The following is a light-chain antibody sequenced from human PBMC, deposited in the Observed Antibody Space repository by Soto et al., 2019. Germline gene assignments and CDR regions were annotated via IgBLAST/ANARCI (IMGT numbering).Light chain of an antibody. CDR2: EVV. V-gene: IGLV2-8*01. J-gene: IGLJ1*01. CDR3: KSYAGSNPYV. Sequence: QSVLTQPPSASGSPGQSVTISCTGTKNDIGVYDFVSWYQHHPGKAPRLIIYEVVQRPSGVPDRFSGSKSGNTASLTVSGLQAADEADYFCKSYAGSNPYVFGSGTRSQS. CDR1: KNDIGVYDF.